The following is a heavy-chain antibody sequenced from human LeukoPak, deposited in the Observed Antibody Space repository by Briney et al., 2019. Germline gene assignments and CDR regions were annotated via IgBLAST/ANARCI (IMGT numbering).Heavy chain of an antibody. V-gene: IGHV1-2*02. CDR1: GYTFTGYY. CDR2: INPNSGGT. J-gene: IGHJ4*02. Sequence: ASVKVSCKASGYTFTGYYMHWVRQAPGQGLEWMGWINPNSGGTNYAQKFQGRVTMTRDTSISTAYMELSRLRSDDTAVYYCARWERAVATTAGDDYWGQGTLVTVSS. D-gene: IGHD5-12*01. CDR3: ARWERAVATTAGDDY.